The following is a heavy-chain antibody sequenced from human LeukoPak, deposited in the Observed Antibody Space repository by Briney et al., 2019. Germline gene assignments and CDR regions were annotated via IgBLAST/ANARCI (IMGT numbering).Heavy chain of an antibody. D-gene: IGHD3-22*01. CDR3: ARQAYYYDSSGYYCYYYGMDV. CDR2: IYYSGST. J-gene: IGHJ6*02. V-gene: IGHV4-39*01. Sequence: SETLSLTCTVSGGSISSSSYYWGWIRQPPGKGLEWIGSIYYSGSTYYNPSLKSRVTISVDTSKNQFSLKLSSVTAADTAVYYCARQAYYYDSSGYYCYYYGMDVWGQGTTVTVSS. CDR1: GGSISSSSYY.